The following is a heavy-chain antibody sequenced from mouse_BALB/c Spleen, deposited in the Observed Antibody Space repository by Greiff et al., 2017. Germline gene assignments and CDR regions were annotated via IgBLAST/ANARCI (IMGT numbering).Heavy chain of an antibody. Sequence: VQVVESGPGLVAPSQSLSITCTVSGFSLTSYGVHWVRQPPGKGLEWLGVIWAGGSTNYNSALMSRLSISKDNSKSQVFLKMNSLQTDDTAMYYCARDNQEYGNYAMDYWGQGTSVTVSS. CDR2: IWAGGST. D-gene: IGHD2-10*02. CDR1: GFSLTSYG. J-gene: IGHJ4*01. V-gene: IGHV2-9*02. CDR3: ARDNQEYGNYAMDY.